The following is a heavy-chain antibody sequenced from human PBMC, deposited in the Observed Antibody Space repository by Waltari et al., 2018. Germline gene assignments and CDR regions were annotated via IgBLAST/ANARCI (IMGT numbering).Heavy chain of an antibody. D-gene: IGHD6-6*01. Sequence: EVQLVESGGGLVQPGGSLRLSCAASRFPLSSYWMTWVRQAPGRGLEWVANIKQDGTEKYYVDSVKGRFAISRDNAKNSLFLQMNSLRDQDTAVYYCARGAARLGPWGQGIVVTVSS. CDR2: IKQDGTEK. CDR1: RFPLSSYW. CDR3: ARGAARLGP. V-gene: IGHV3-7*01. J-gene: IGHJ4*02.